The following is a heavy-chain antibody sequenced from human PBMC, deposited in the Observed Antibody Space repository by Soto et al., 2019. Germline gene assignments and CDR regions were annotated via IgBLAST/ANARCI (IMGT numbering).Heavy chain of an antibody. CDR1: GYTFTDYG. D-gene: IGHD6-19*01. Sequence: QVQLVQSGAEVKKPGASVKVSCKASGYTFTDYGISWVRQAPGRGLEWMGWISPYTGDTKYPQRLQGRVTVTADTSTSTAYMELRSLKSDDTAVYYCAKTGGWNWFDPWGQGTLVSVSS. CDR2: ISPYTGDT. CDR3: AKTGGWNWFDP. J-gene: IGHJ5*02. V-gene: IGHV1-18*01.